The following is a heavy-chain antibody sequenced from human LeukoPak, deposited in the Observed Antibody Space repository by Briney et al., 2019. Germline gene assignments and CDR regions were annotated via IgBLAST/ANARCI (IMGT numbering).Heavy chain of an antibody. D-gene: IGHD6-13*01. Sequence: GGFLRLSCTASGFTFSDCDMNWFRQAPGKGLEWVSSISYRSSHMYYADSVKGRFTISRDNAENSLYLQMNSLRAEDTAVYYCGRAFPPLRTAAAGDYWGQGTLVTVSS. CDR2: ISYRSSHM. J-gene: IGHJ4*02. CDR1: GFTFSDCD. CDR3: GRAFPPLRTAAAGDY. V-gene: IGHV3-21*01.